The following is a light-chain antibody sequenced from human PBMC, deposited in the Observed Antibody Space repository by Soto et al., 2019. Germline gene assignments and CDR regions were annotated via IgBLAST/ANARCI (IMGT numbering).Light chain of an antibody. CDR1: SSDVGGYNY. CDR2: DVS. Sequence: QSMLTQPRSVSGSPGQSVTISCTGTSSDVGGYNYVSWYQQHPGKAPKLMIYDVSKRPSGVPDRFSSSKSGNTASLTISGLQAEDEADYYCCSYAGSYRVFGTGTKVTVL. V-gene: IGLV2-11*01. J-gene: IGLJ1*01. CDR3: CSYAGSYRV.